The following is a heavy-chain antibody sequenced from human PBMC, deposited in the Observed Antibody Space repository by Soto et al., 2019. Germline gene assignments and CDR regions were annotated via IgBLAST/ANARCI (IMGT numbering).Heavy chain of an antibody. D-gene: IGHD3-9*01. CDR1: GGSFSGYY. CDR3: ARAEVYHDIFCWGAPSRVPLRYFDY. V-gene: IGHV4-34*01. CDR2: INHSGST. Sequence: PSETLSLTCSVDGGSFSGYYWSWIRQPPGKGLEWIGEINHSGSTNYIPSLESRVTISADTSQNQFSLKLSSVTAADTAVYYCARAEVYHDIFCWGAPSRVPLRYFDYWGQGTLVTVSS. J-gene: IGHJ4*02.